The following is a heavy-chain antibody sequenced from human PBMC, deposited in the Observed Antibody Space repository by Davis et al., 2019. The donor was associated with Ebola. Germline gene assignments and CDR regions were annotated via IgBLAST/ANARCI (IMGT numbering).Heavy chain of an antibody. CDR3: ARDLRKWLLKGPFDH. CDR1: GFSFSDYA. J-gene: IGHJ4*02. Sequence: GESLKISCAASGFSFSDYAMYWVRQAPGKGLEWLAGISYDGGNKYYAESVRGRFTISRDNSKNTLYLQVSALRPEDTAVYYCARDLRKWLLKGPFDHWGQGTLVTVSS. CDR2: ISYDGGNK. D-gene: IGHD5-12*01. V-gene: IGHV3-30*15.